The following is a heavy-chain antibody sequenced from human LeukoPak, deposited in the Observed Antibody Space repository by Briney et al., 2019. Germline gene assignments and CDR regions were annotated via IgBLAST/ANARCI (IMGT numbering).Heavy chain of an antibody. CDR2: ISYDGSNK. CDR3: ARVSTAARYFDY. J-gene: IGHJ4*02. V-gene: IGHV3-30*03. Sequence: GGSLRLSCAASGFTFSSYGMHWVRQAPGKGLEWVAVISYDGSNKYYADSVKGRFTISRDNSKNTLYLQMNSLRAEDTAVYYCARVSTAARYFDYWGQGTLVTVSS. CDR1: GFTFSSYG. D-gene: IGHD1-1*01.